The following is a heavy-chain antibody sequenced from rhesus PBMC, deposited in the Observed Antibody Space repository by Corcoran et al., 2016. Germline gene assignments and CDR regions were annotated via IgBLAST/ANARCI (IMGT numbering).Heavy chain of an antibody. CDR2: IYGGSGSP. V-gene: IGHV4-147*01. Sequence: QVQLQESGPGLVKPSETLSLTCAVSGGSISSNYWYWIRQSPGKGLEGIEYIYGGSGSPSYNPSLNSRVTISTDASKNQYYLKMSSVAAADTAVYYCARDRPNYRGFDYWGQGVLVTVSS. J-gene: IGHJ4*01. D-gene: IGHD3-16*01. CDR3: ARDRPNYRGFDY. CDR1: GGSISSNY.